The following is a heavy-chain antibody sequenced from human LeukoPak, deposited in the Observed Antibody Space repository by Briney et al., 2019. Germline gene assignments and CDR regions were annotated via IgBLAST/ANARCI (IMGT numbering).Heavy chain of an antibody. J-gene: IGHJ4*02. V-gene: IGHV3-23*01. D-gene: IGHD6-13*01. Sequence: GGSLRLSCAASGFTFSNYAMSWVRQAPGKRLEWVSDISGSGGSTDYADSVKGRFTISRDNSKSTLYLQMNSLRAEDTAVYYCAKSQSQTGSSWSFDYWGQGTLVTVSS. CDR1: GFTFSNYA. CDR3: AKSQSQTGSSWSFDY. CDR2: ISGSGGST.